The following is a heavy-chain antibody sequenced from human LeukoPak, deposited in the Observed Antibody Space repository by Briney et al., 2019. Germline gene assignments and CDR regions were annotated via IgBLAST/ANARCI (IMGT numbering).Heavy chain of an antibody. D-gene: IGHD2-21*02. Sequence: GGSLRLSCAASGFTFSSYSMNWVRQAPGKGLEWVAVISYDGSNKYYADSVKGRFTISRDNSKNTLYLQMNSLRAEDTAVYYCAKDAIPYCGGDCHYFDYWGQGTLVTVSS. CDR1: GFTFSSYS. CDR3: AKDAIPYCGGDCHYFDY. V-gene: IGHV3-30*18. CDR2: ISYDGSNK. J-gene: IGHJ4*02.